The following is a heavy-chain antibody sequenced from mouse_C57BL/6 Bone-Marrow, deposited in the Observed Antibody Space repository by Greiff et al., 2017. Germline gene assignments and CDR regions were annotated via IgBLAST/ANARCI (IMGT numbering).Heavy chain of an antibody. CDR2: IYPGSGST. CDR3: ARLYYGNYGGFAY. V-gene: IGHV1-55*01. D-gene: IGHD2-1*01. J-gene: IGHJ3*01. CDR1: GYTFTSYW. Sequence: VQLQQPGAELVKPGASVKMSCKASGYTFTSYWITWVKQRPGQGLEWIGDIYPGSGSTNYNEKFKSKATLTVDTSSSTAYMQLSSLTSEDSAVYYCARLYYGNYGGFAYWGQGTLVTVSA.